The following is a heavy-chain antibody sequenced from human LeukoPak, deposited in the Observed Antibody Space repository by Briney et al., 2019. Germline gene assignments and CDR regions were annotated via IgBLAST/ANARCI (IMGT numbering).Heavy chain of an antibody. J-gene: IGHJ1*01. CDR1: GFTFSIYS. CDR3: ARDRIAVAAPAEYFQH. D-gene: IGHD6-19*01. Sequence: PGGSLRLSCAASGFTFSIYSMHWVRQAPGKGLEWVAVISYDGSNKYYADSVKGRFTISRDNSKNTLYLQMNSLRAEDTAVYYCARDRIAVAAPAEYFQHWGQGTLVTVSS. CDR2: ISYDGSNK. V-gene: IGHV3-30-3*01.